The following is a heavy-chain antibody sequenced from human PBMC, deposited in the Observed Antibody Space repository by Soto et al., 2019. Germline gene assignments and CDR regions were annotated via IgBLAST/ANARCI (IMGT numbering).Heavy chain of an antibody. CDR2: IIPILGIA. V-gene: IGHV1-69*02. J-gene: IGHJ3*02. D-gene: IGHD3-22*01. Sequence: GASVKVSCKASGGTFSSYTISWVRQAPGQGLEWMGRIIPILGIANYAQKFQGRVTITADRSTSTAYMELSSLRSEDTAVYYCAKKRGRYDSSGYLRHDAFDIWGQGTMVTVSS. CDR3: AKKRGRYDSSGYLRHDAFDI. CDR1: GGTFSSYT.